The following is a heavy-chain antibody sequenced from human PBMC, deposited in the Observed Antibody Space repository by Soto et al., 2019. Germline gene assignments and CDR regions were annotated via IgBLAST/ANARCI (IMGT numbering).Heavy chain of an antibody. V-gene: IGHV4-34*01. D-gene: IGHD3-3*01. CDR2: INHSGST. J-gene: IGHJ4*02. CDR3: ARDFSYFDA. Sequence: LSEPLSLTCAVSGGSFSGYYWSWIRQPPGKGLEWIGEINHSGSTNYNPSLKSRVTISVDTSKNQFSLKLSSVTAADTAVYYCARDFSYFDAWGKGNLVT. CDR1: GGSFSGYY.